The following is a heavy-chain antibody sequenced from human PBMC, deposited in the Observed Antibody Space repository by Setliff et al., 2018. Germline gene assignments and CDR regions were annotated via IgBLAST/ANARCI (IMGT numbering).Heavy chain of an antibody. CDR2: INHSGST. D-gene: IGHD1-1*01. CDR3: ARVRNTQNGFFDY. CDR1: GGSFSGYY. V-gene: IGHV4-34*01. Sequence: LSLTCAVYGGSFSGYYWSWIRQPPGKGLEWIGEINHSGSTNYNPSLKSRVTISVDTSKNQFSLKLSSVTAADTAIYYCARVRNTQNGFFDYWSQGTLVTVSS. J-gene: IGHJ4*02.